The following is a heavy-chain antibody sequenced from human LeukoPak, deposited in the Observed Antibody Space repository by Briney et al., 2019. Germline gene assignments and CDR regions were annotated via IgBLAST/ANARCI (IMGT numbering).Heavy chain of an antibody. V-gene: IGHV3-33*01. CDR1: GFTFSSYG. CDR2: IWYDGSNK. D-gene: IGHD2-8*01. Sequence: GGSLRLSCAAPGFTFSSYGMHWVRQAPGKGLEWVAVIWYDGSNKYYADSVKGRFTISRDNSKNTLYLQMNSLGAEDTAVYYCARGNGVCCEYYYYGMDVWGQGTTVTVSS. CDR3: ARGNGVCCEYYYYGMDV. J-gene: IGHJ6*02.